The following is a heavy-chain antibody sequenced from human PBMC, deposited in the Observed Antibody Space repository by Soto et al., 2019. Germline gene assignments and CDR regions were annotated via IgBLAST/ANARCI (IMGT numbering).Heavy chain of an antibody. CDR2: INSGGSTT. Sequence: DVQLVEFGGSLIQPGGSLRLSCEASAFTFSSYEMNWVRQAPGKGLEWVSYINSGGSTTYYADSVKGRFTISRDNAKNSLYLQMNSLRVEDSAIYYCAIIPHRGFDLWGQGTMVIVSS. J-gene: IGHJ3*01. CDR1: AFTFSSYE. CDR3: AIIPHRGFDL. D-gene: IGHD2-2*01. V-gene: IGHV3-48*03.